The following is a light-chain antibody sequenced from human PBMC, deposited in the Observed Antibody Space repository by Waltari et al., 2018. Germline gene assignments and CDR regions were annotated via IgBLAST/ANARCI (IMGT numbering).Light chain of an antibody. CDR1: QSVSSRS. CDR3: QQYGSSPWT. CDR2: GAS. Sequence: EIVLTQSPGTLSLSPGERATLSCRASQSVSSRSLAWYQQKPGQAPRLLIYGASNRITGIPDRFSGSGSGTDFTLTISRLEPEDFALYYCQQYGSSPWTFGQGTKVEIK. J-gene: IGKJ1*01. V-gene: IGKV3-20*01.